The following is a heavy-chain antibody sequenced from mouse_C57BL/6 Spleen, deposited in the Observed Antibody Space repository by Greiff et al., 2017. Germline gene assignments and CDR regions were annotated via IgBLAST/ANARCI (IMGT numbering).Heavy chain of an antibody. Sequence: EVKVVESGGGLVKPGGSLKLSCAASGFTFSSYAMSWVRQTPEKRLEWVATISDGGSYTYYPDNVKGRFTISRYNAKNNLYLQMSHLKSEDTAMYYCARGDGYSWFAYWGQGTLVTVSA. D-gene: IGHD2-3*01. CDR2: ISDGGSYT. CDR1: GFTFSSYA. J-gene: IGHJ3*01. V-gene: IGHV5-4*03. CDR3: ARGDGYSWFAY.